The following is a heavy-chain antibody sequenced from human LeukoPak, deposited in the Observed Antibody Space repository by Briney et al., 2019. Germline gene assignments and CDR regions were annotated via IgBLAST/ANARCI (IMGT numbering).Heavy chain of an antibody. CDR1: GFTFSDYY. D-gene: IGHD1-26*01. CDR2: ISSSGSTI. CDR3: AKHSRGSFRGASAFDY. Sequence: GGSLRLSCAASGFTFSDYYMSWIRQAPGKGLEWVSYISSSGSTIYYADSVKGRFTISRDNAKNSLYLQMNSLRAEDTAAYYCAKHSRGSFRGASAFDYWGQGTVVTVSS. J-gene: IGHJ4*02. V-gene: IGHV3-11*01.